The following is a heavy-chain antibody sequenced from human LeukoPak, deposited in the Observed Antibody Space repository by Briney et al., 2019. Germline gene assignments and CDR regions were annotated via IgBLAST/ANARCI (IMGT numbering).Heavy chain of an antibody. D-gene: IGHD4-17*01. CDR3: ARDGRGDYPKIDY. CDR1: GFTFSGYW. Sequence: GGSLRLSCAASGFTFSGYWTHWVRQAPGKGLVWVSRILTDGSSTNYADSVRGRFTISRDNAKNTLYLQMNSLRAEDTAVYYCARDGRGDYPKIDYWGQGTLVTVSS. J-gene: IGHJ4*02. CDR2: ILTDGSST. V-gene: IGHV3-74*01.